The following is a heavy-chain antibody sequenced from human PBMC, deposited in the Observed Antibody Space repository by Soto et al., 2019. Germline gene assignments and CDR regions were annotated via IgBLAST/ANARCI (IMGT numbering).Heavy chain of an antibody. CDR3: ARVRAEMATIRRLYYFDY. V-gene: IGHV1-69*06. D-gene: IGHD5-12*01. CDR2: IIPIFGTA. J-gene: IGHJ4*02. Sequence: QVQLVQSGAEVKKPGSSVKVSCKASGGTFSSYAISWVRQAPGQGLEWMGGIIPIFGTANYAQKFQGRVTITADKSTSTAYMELSSLRSEDSAVYYCARVRAEMATIRRLYYFDYWGQGTLVTVSS. CDR1: GGTFSSYA.